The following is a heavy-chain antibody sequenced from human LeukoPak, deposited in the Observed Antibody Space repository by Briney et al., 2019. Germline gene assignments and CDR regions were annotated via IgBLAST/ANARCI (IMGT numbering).Heavy chain of an antibody. D-gene: IGHD2-2*01. CDR1: GFTFSSYG. V-gene: IGHV3-30*02. J-gene: IGHJ4*02. CDR2: IRYDGSNK. CDR3: AKIVVVPAAMRDG. Sequence: QPGGSLRLSCAASGFTFSSYGMHWVRQAPGKGLERVAFIRYDGSNKYYADSVKGRFTISRDNSKNTLYLQMNSLRAEDTAVYYCAKIVVVPAAMRDGWGQGTLVTVSS.